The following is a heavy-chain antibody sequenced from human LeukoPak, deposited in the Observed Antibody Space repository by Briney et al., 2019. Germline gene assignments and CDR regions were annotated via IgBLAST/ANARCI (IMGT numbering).Heavy chain of an antibody. Sequence: PGGSLRLSCAASGFTFSIYAMSWVRQAPGKGLEWVSAISGSGGTAYYADSVKGRFTISRDNSKNTLYLQMNSLRAEDTAVYYCAKGGSWYFREGFDYWGQGTLVTVSS. CDR3: AKGGSWYFREGFDY. D-gene: IGHD6-13*01. V-gene: IGHV3-23*01. CDR2: ISGSGGTA. CDR1: GFTFSIYA. J-gene: IGHJ4*02.